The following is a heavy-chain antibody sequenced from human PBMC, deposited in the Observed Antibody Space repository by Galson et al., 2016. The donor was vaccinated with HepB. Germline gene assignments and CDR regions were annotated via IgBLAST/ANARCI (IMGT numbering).Heavy chain of an antibody. D-gene: IGHD3-22*01. Sequence: SLRLSCAASGFSFGLYSMGWARQAPGKGLEWVSSIVSSGSKTYYADSVQGRFTISRDNSKTSLYLQMNSLRAEDTAVYFCARDCNPISVVTSYYYYGMNVWGQGTTVTVSS. CDR1: GFSFGLYS. V-gene: IGHV3-21*01. CDR2: IVSSGSKT. CDR3: ARDCNPISVVTSYYYYGMNV. J-gene: IGHJ6*02.